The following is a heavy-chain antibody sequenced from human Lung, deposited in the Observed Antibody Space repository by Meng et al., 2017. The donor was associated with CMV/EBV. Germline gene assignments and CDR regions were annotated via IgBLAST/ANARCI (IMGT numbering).Heavy chain of an antibody. CDR3: ASFPPPGKQWLMPDY. V-gene: IGHV4-4*02. J-gene: IGHJ4*02. CDR1: CGSTSRSKG. Sequence: GAGLWTPSVTVPRPCAVSCGSTSRSKGWSWIRQPPGKGLEWIGEIYHSGSKKYNPSLKCRVTISVDKSKNQFSLKLSSVTAADTAVYYCASFPPPGKQWLMPDYWGQGTLVTVSS. D-gene: IGHD6-19*01. CDR2: IYHSGSK.